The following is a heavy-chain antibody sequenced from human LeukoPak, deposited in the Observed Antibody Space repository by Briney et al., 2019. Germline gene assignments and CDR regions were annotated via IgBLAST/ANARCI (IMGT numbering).Heavy chain of an antibody. CDR1: GFIIGHFW. J-gene: IGHJ4*02. D-gene: IGHD3-10*01. CDR3: ATNVGYGSGNGGGD. V-gene: IGHV3-7*01. Sequence: QAGGSLRLSCAASGFIIGHFWMSWLRQAPGKGLEWVANIKGDGSETYYADSVKGRFIISRDNAKRSLYLQMSGLRVEDSAEYYSATNVGYGSGNGGGDWGQGTVVSVSS. CDR2: IKGDGSET.